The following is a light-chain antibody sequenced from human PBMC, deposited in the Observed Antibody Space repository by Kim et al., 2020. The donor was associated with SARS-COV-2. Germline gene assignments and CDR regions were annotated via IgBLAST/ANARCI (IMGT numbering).Light chain of an antibody. V-gene: IGLV2-14*04. J-gene: IGLJ1*01. CDR3: SSYTSSTTSYV. CDR2: DVS. CDR1: SSAVGGYNY. Sequence: QSITISCTGTSSAVGGYNYVSWYQQHPGKAPKLMIYDVSKRPSGVSYRFSGSKSGNTASLTISGLQTEDEADYYCSSYTSSTTSYVFGTGTQLTVL.